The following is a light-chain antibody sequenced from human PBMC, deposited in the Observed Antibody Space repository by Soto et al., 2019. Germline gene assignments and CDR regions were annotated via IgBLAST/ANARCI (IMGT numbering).Light chain of an antibody. CDR3: QQYGSSQWT. Sequence: EIVLTQSPGTLSLSPGERATLSCRASQSVSSSYLAWYQQKPGQAPRLLIYGASSRATGIPDRFSGSGSGTDVTLTISRLEPEDFAVYYCQQYGSSQWTFGKGTKVNI. CDR2: GAS. V-gene: IGKV3-20*01. J-gene: IGKJ1*01. CDR1: QSVSSSY.